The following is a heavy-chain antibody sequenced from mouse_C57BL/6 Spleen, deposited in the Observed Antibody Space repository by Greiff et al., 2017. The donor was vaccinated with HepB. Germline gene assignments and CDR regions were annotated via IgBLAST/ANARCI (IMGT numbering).Heavy chain of an antibody. CDR1: GYAFSSSW. CDR2: IYPGDGDT. Sequence: VQLQQSGPELVKPGASVKISCKASGYAFSSSWMNWVKQRPGQGLEWIGRIYPGDGDTNYNGKFKGKATLTADKSSSTAYMQLSSLTSEDSAVYFCAREDGDYAMDYWGQGTSVTVSS. V-gene: IGHV1-82*01. CDR3: AREDGDYAMDY. J-gene: IGHJ4*01.